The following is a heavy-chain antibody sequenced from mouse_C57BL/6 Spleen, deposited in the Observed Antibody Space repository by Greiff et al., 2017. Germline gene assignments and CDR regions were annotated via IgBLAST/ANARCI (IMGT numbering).Heavy chain of an antibody. CDR1: GFTFSSYA. V-gene: IGHV5-9-1*02. Sequence: EVMLVESGEGLVKPGGSLKLSCAASGFTFSSYAMSWVRQTPEKRLEWVAYISSGGDYIYYADTVKGRFTISRDNARSTLYLQMSSLQSEDTAMYYCTRDLRGFAYWGQGTLVTVSA. CDR3: TRDLRGFAY. CDR2: ISSGGDYI. D-gene: IGHD3-1*01. J-gene: IGHJ3*01.